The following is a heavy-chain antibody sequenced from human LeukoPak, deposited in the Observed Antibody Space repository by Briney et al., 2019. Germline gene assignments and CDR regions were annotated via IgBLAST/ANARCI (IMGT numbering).Heavy chain of an antibody. CDR2: INPNSGGT. Sequence: ASVKVSCKASGYTFTGYYMHWVRQAPGQGLEWMGWINPNSGGTNYAQKFQGRVTMTRDTSISTANMELSRLRSDDTAVYYCAREHCSGGSCYSRLDYWGQGTLVTVSS. V-gene: IGHV1-2*02. D-gene: IGHD2-15*01. CDR1: GYTFTGYY. CDR3: AREHCSGGSCYSRLDY. J-gene: IGHJ4*02.